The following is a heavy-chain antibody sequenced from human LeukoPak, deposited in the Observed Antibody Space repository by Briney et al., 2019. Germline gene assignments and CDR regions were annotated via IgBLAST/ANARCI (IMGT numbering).Heavy chain of an antibody. J-gene: IGHJ3*02. CDR3: ARHGGHYSPFDI. CDR2: IYYSRST. Sequence: SETLSLTCTVSGCSISSYYWSWIRQPPGKGLEWIGYIYYSRSTNYNPSLKSRLTISVHTSKNPFSLKLSSVTAAEPAVYYCARHGGHYSPFDIWRQGTIVTVSS. V-gene: IGHV4-59*08. CDR1: GCSISSYY. D-gene: IGHD3-22*01.